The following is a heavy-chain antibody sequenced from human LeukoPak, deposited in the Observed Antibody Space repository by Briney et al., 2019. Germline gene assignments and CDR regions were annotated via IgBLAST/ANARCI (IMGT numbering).Heavy chain of an antibody. CDR1: GYTFTRYA. Sequence: ASVKVSCKASGYTFTRYAMNWVRQAPGQGLEWMGRINPNSGGTNYAQKFQGRVTMTRDTSISAAYMELSRLRSDDTAVYYCARGEYYYDSSGYSLDYWGQGTLVTVSS. D-gene: IGHD3-22*01. CDR2: INPNSGGT. CDR3: ARGEYYYDSSGYSLDY. J-gene: IGHJ4*02. V-gene: IGHV1-2*06.